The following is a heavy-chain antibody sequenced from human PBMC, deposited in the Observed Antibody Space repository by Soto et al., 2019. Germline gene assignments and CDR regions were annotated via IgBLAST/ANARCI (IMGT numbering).Heavy chain of an antibody. CDR3: ANRGDPPPYFDY. Sequence: SCPTLVNPTQTLTLTCTFSGFSLSTSGVGVGWIRQPPGKALEWLALIFWDDDKRYSPSLKSRLTITKDTSKNQVVLTMTNMEPLDTAKYFWANRGDPPPYFDYWGQGTRVTVSS. D-gene: IGHD2-21*02. CDR1: GFSLSTSGVG. V-gene: IGHV2-5*02. J-gene: IGHJ4*02. CDR2: IFWDDDK.